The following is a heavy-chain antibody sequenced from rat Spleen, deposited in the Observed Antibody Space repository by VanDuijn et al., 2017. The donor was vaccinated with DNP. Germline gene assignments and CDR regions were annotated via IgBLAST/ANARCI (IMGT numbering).Heavy chain of an antibody. CDR1: GFTFSDYA. J-gene: IGHJ2*01. CDR3: ARDNYGGYY. D-gene: IGHD1-11*01. Sequence: EVQLVESGGGLVQPGRSLKLSCAASGFTFSDYAMAWVRQAPKKGLEWVATISTSGGSTYYPDSVKGRFTISRDNAKNTLYLQMNSLRSEDTATYYCARDNYGGYYWGHGVMVTVSS. CDR2: ISTSGGST. V-gene: IGHV5S23*01.